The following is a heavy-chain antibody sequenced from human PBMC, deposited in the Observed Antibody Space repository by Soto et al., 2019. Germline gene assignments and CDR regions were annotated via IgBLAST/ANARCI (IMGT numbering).Heavy chain of an antibody. CDR2: INAGNGNT. V-gene: IGHV1-3*01. CDR3: ARGREWLRHTRGDAFDI. J-gene: IGHJ3*02. D-gene: IGHD5-12*01. Sequence: ASVKVSCKASGYTFTSYAMHWVRQAPGQRLEWMGWINAGNGNTKYSQKFQGRVTITRDTSASTAYMELSSLRSEDTAVYYCARGREWLRHTRGDAFDIWGQGTMVTVSS. CDR1: GYTFTSYA.